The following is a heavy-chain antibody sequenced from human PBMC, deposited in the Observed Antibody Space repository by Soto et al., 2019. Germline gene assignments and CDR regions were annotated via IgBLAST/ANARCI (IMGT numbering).Heavy chain of an antibody. V-gene: IGHV4-30-4*01. CDR2: IYYNGST. D-gene: IGHD1-26*01. CDR3: AREVVGATSFDY. J-gene: IGHJ4*02. CDR1: GGSISSGDYY. Sequence: SETLSLTCSVSGGSISSGDYYWSWIRQQPGKGLEWSGYIYYNGSTYYNPSLKSQVTISVYTSKNQFYLKLGSVTVSDTAVYYCAREVVGATSFDYWGQGNLVTVSS.